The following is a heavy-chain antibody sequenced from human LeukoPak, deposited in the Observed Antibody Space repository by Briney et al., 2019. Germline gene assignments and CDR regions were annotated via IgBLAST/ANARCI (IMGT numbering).Heavy chain of an antibody. CDR3: ARFQGYYGMDV. CDR1: GFTFTSSA. CDR2: IVVGSGNT. J-gene: IGHJ6*02. Sequence: SVKVSCKASGFTFTSSAVQWVRQARGQRLEWIGWIVVGSGNTNYAQKFQERVTITRDMSTSTAYMELSSLRPEDTAVYYCARFQGYYGMDVWGQGTTVTVSS. D-gene: IGHD3-16*01. V-gene: IGHV1-58*01.